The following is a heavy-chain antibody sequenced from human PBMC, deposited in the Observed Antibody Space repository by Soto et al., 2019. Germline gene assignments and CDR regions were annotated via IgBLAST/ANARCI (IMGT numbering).Heavy chain of an antibody. Sequence: EVPLLESGGGLVQPGGSLRLSCAASGFTFTNYAMNWVRQAPGKGLDWVSRISGAGGITYYADSVKGRFTISRDNSKNTLYLQMNSLRAEDTAIYYCAKEETYDYFDYWGQGTLVTVSS. CDR3: AKEETYDYFDY. CDR2: ISGAGGIT. D-gene: IGHD3-22*01. V-gene: IGHV3-23*01. J-gene: IGHJ4*02. CDR1: GFTFTNYA.